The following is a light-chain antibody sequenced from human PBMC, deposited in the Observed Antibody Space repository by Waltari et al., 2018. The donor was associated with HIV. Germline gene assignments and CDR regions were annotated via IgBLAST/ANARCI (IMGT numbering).Light chain of an antibody. CDR2: DTS. CDR3: LLSYSGRRPWV. CDR1: TGAVTSGHH. J-gene: IGLJ3*02. V-gene: IGLV7-46*01. Sequence: QAVVTQEPSLTVSPGGTVTLTCGSSTGAVTSGHHPSWLQQKPGQAPRTLIYDTSNKHSWTPARFSGSLLGGKAALTLSGALPEDEADYYCLLSYSGRRPWVFGGGTKLTVL.